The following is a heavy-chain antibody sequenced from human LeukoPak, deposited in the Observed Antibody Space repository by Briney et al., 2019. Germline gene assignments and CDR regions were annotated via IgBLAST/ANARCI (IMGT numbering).Heavy chain of an antibody. CDR1: GGSIGGYY. CDR3: ARDRVPREYYHRSLADAFDI. D-gene: IGHD2/OR15-2a*01. V-gene: IGHV4-59*01. Sequence: PSETLSLTCTVSGGSIGGYYWNWIWQSPEKGLECIGYIYYTGNTDYNPSLKSRVTISVDTSKNQFSLKLSSVTAADTAVYYCARDRVPREYYHRSLADAFDIWGQGTLVTVSS. J-gene: IGHJ3*02. CDR2: IYYTGNT.